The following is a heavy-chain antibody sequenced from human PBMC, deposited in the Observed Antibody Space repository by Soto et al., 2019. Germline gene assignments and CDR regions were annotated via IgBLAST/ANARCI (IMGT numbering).Heavy chain of an antibody. CDR2: IYYSGST. CDR1: GGSISSGGYY. CDR3: ARGAPTRDWFDP. V-gene: IGHV4-31*03. D-gene: IGHD2-2*01. Sequence: PSETLSLTCTVSGGSISSGGYYWSWIRQHPGKGLEWIGYIYYSGSTYYNPSLKSRVTISVDTSKNQFSLKLSSVTAADTAVYYCARGAPTRDWFDPWGQGTLVTVSS. J-gene: IGHJ5*02.